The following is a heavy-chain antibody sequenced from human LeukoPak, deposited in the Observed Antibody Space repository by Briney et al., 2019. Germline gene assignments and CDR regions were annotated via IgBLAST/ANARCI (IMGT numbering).Heavy chain of an antibody. CDR1: GGSFSGYY. CDR3: ARDHSGYCSSTSCYPNWFDP. V-gene: IGHV4-34*01. D-gene: IGHD2-2*01. J-gene: IGHJ5*02. Sequence: PSETLSLTCAVYGGSFSGYYWSWIRQPPGKGLEWIGEINHSGSTNYNPSLKSRVTISVDTSKNQFSLKLSSVTAADTAVYYCARDHSGYCSSTSCYPNWFDPWGQGTLVTVSS. CDR2: INHSGST.